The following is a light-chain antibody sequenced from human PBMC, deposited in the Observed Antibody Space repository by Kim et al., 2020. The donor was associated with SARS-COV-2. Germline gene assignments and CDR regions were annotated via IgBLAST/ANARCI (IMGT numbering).Light chain of an antibody. CDR1: KNITTN. CDR2: GAS. Sequence: SSGERATLSCRASKNITTNLAWYQHKPGQTPRLLIYGASSRATGILARFSGSGSGTEFTLTISSLQSEDSAVYYCQQYHAWPPITFGQGTRLEIK. CDR3: QQYHAWPPIT. J-gene: IGKJ5*01. V-gene: IGKV3-15*01.